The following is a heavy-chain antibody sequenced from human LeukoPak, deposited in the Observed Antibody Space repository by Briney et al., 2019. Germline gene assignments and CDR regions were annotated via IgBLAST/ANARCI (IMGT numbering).Heavy chain of an antibody. CDR1: GFTFSSYS. CDR3: AREVSWDTDCSSCRVYGMDV. D-gene: IGHD2-2*01. CDR2: ISSSSSYI. V-gene: IGHV3-21*01. J-gene: IGHJ6*02. Sequence: PGGSLRLSCAASGFTFSSYSMNWVRQAPGKGLEWVSSISSSSSYIYYADSVKGRFTISRDNAKNSLYLQMNSLRAEDTAVYYCAREVSWDTDCSSCRVYGMDVWGQGTTVTVSS.